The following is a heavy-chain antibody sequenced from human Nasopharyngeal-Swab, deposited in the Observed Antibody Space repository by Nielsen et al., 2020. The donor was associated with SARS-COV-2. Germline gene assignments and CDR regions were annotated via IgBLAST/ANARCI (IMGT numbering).Heavy chain of an antibody. J-gene: IGHJ6*02. D-gene: IGHD3-10*01. CDR3: ARDARGGYYYYYGMDV. Sequence: GGSLRLSCAASGFTFSSYGMHWVRQAPGKGLEWVAVIWYDGSNKYYADSVKGRFTISRDNSKNTLYLQMNSLRAEDTAVYYCARDARGGYYYYYGMDVWGQGTTVTVSS. CDR1: GFTFSSYG. CDR2: IWYDGSNK. V-gene: IGHV3-33*01.